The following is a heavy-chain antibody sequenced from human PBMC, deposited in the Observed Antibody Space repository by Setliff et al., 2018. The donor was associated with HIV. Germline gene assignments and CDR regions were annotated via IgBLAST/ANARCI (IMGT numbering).Heavy chain of an antibody. D-gene: IGHD2-21*01. V-gene: IGHV4-34*01. J-gene: IGHJ4*02. CDR3: RDPPNGY. CDR2: INRAGKS. CDR1: GVRAHF. Sequence: SETLCLTCGFPGVRAHFWNWIRHPPGEGLGWIGEINRAGKSDYNPSLRGRVPISLTLKSVTAADSAIYYCVTGPGGPVGRDPPNGYWGQGILVTVSS.